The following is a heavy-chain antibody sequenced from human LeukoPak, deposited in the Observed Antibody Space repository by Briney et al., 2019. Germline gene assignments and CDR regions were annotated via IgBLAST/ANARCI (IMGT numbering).Heavy chain of an antibody. D-gene: IGHD6-13*01. CDR2: IYYSGST. Sequence: SETLSHTCTVSGGSISSYYWSWIRQPPGKGLEWIGYIYYSGSTNYNPSLKSRVTISLDTSKNQFSLKLSSVTAADTAVYYCARQSRATGTLDSWGQGTLVTVSS. CDR1: GGSISSYY. V-gene: IGHV4-59*08. CDR3: ARQSRATGTLDS. J-gene: IGHJ5*01.